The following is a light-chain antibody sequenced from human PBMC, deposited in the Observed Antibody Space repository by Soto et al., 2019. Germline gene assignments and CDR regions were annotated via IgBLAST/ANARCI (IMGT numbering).Light chain of an antibody. J-gene: IGKJ2*01. CDR1: QSLLYSSNNKNY. V-gene: IGKV4-1*01. CDR3: QQYYSTPQT. CDR2: WAS. Sequence: DIVMTQSPDSLAVSLGERATINCKSSQSLLYSSNNKNYLAWYQQKSGQPPKLLIYWASTRDSGVPDRFSGSGSGTDFTLTISSLQAEDVAVYYCQQYYSTPQTFGQGTKLEIQ.